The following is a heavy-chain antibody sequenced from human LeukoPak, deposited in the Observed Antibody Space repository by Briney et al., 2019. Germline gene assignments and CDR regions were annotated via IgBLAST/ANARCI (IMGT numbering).Heavy chain of an antibody. CDR1: GFTFSSYT. D-gene: IGHD3-3*01. CDR2: IISSSNYI. Sequence: GGSLRLSCAASGFTFSSYTMHWVRQAPGKGLEWVSSIISSSNYISYADSVKGRFTISRDNAKNSLYLQMSSLRAEDTAVYYCATDRGWRTSGYYLYYFEYWGQGTLVTFSS. CDR3: ATDRGWRTSGYYLYYFEY. V-gene: IGHV3-21*01. J-gene: IGHJ4*02.